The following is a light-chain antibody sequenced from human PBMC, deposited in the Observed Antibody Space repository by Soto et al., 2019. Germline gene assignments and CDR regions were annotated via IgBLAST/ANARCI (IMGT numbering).Light chain of an antibody. Sequence: QSALAQPASGSGCPGQSVTSSGTVSSVLVGSFSLVSWYQQHPGKAPKVMISEGHRRPSGVPDRFSGSTSVNSASLTISGLQADDEADYYCCLYIGATTYVFGTGTKVTVL. CDR2: EGH. CDR1: SVLVGSFSL. V-gene: IGLV2-23*01. CDR3: CLYIGATTYV. J-gene: IGLJ1*01.